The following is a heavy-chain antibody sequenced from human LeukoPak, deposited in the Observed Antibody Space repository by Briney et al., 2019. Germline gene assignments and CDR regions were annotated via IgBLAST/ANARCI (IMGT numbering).Heavy chain of an antibody. CDR1: GFTFSGSA. D-gene: IGHD1-26*01. V-gene: IGHV3-73*01. J-gene: IGHJ3*02. CDR3: TGGSYFFNFAFDI. Sequence: GRSLRLSCAASGFTFSGSAMHWVRQASGKGLEWVGRIRSKANSYATAYAASVKGRFTISRDDSKNTAYLQMNSLKTEDTAVYYCTGGSYFFNFAFDIWGQGTMVTASS. CDR2: IRSKANSYAT.